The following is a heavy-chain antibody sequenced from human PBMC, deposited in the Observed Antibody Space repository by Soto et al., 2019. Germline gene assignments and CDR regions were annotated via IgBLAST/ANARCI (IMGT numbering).Heavy chain of an antibody. CDR3: AKSHCTNGVCYTWYYYYMDV. V-gene: IGHV3-23*01. J-gene: IGHJ6*03. D-gene: IGHD2-8*01. Sequence: GGSLRLSCAASGFTFSSYAMSWVRQAPGKGLEWVSAISGSGGSTYYADSVKGRFTISRDNSKNTLYLQMNSLRAEDTAVYYCAKSHCTNGVCYTWYYYYMDVWGKGTTVTVSS. CDR1: GFTFSSYA. CDR2: ISGSGGST.